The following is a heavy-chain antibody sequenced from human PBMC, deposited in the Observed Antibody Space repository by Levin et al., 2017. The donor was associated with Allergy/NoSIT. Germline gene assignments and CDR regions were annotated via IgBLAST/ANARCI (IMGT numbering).Heavy chain of an antibody. D-gene: IGHD6-13*01. CDR3: ASRRIAAAGAHRQIVDY. Sequence: GGSLRLSCAASGFTFSDYYMSWIRQAPGKGLEWVSYISSSGSTIYYADSVKGRFTISRDNAKNSLYLQMNSLRAEDTAVYYCASRRIAAAGAHRQIVDYWGQGTLVTVSS. V-gene: IGHV3-11*01. J-gene: IGHJ4*02. CDR2: ISSSGSTI. CDR1: GFTFSDYY.